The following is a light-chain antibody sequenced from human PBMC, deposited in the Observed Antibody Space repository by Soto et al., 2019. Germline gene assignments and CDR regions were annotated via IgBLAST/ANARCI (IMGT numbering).Light chain of an antibody. J-gene: IGKJ1*01. CDR1: QSVSSN. CDR2: GAS. V-gene: IGKV3-15*01. CDR3: QQYNNWPT. Sequence: EIVMTQSPATLSVSPGERATLSCRASQSVSSNLAWYQQKPGQAPRLLIYGASTRATGVPARFSGSGSGTEFTLTISSLQSEEFAVYFCQQYNNWPTFGQGTKAEIK.